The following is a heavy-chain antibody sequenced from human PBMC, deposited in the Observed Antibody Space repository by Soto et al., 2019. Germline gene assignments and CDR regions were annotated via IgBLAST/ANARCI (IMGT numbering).Heavy chain of an antibody. J-gene: IGHJ4*02. D-gene: IGHD3-3*01. CDR3: ARYQKASTRSYYDFWSGYPEFFDY. CDR2: IKQDGSEK. CDR1: GFTFSSYW. V-gene: IGHV3-7*01. Sequence: SGGSLRLSCAASGFTFSSYWMSWVRQAPGKGLEWVANIKQDGSEKYYVDSVKGRFTISRDNAKNSLYLQMNSLRAEDTAVYYCARYQKASTRSYYDFWSGYPEFFDYWGQGTLVTVSS.